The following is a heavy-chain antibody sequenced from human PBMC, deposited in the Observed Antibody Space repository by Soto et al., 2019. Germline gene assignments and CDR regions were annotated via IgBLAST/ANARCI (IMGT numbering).Heavy chain of an antibody. V-gene: IGHV4-34*01. J-gene: IGHJ5*02. CDR3: ARGSVPPSNRGARVAWNWFDP. CDR1: GGSFSNYY. D-gene: IGHD1-26*01. Sequence: QVQLQQWGAGLLKPSETLSLTCAVYGGSFSNYYWTWIRQPPGKGLEWIGHINYRGSPNYNPSLNSRVTISVDTSKNQFSLKLNSVTAADTAVYYCARGSVPPSNRGARVAWNWFDPWGQGTLVTVSS. CDR2: INYRGSP.